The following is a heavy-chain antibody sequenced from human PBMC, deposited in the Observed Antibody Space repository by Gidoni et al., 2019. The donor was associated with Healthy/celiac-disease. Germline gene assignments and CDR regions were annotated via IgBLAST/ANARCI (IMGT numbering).Heavy chain of an antibody. V-gene: IGHV1-18*01. CDR2: ISAYNGNT. D-gene: IGHD2-2*01. CDR3: AREGTIDCSSTSCYLGY. Sequence: VQLVQSGAEVKKPGASVKVSCKASGYTFTSYGISWVRQAPGQGLEWMGWISAYNGNTNYAQKLQGRVTMTTDTSTSTAYIELRSLRSDDTAVYYCAREGTIDCSSTSCYLGYWGQGTLVTVSS. CDR1: GYTFTSYG. J-gene: IGHJ4*02.